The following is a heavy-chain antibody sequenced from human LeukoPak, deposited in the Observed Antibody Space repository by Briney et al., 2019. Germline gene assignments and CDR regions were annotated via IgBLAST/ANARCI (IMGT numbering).Heavy chain of an antibody. V-gene: IGHV3-30*18. CDR1: GFTFRSYG. CDR3: AKDNYYGSGSSGHFDY. CDR2: ISYDGSDT. Sequence: GGSLRLSCAASGFTFRSYGMHWVRQAPGKGLEWVAVISYDGSDTYYADSVKGRFTISRDNSKNTPFLQMNSLRAEDTAVYYCAKDNYYGSGSSGHFDYWGQGTLVTVSS. J-gene: IGHJ4*02. D-gene: IGHD3-10*01.